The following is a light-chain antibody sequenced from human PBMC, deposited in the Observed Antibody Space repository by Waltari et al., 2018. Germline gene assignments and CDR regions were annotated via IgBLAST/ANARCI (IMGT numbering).Light chain of an antibody. CDR2: AAS. CDR3: QKYDSAPYS. J-gene: IGKJ2*03. Sequence: DIQMTQSPPSLSASVGARVTITCRASQGIGSSLAWYQQKPGKVPELLMYAASSLHSGVPSRFSGTGSGTDFTLTISGLQPEDVGSYYCQKYDSAPYSFGQGTKLEI. CDR1: QGIGSS. V-gene: IGKV1-27*01.